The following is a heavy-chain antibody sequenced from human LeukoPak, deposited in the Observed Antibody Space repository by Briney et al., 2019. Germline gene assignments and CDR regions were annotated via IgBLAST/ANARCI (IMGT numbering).Heavy chain of an antibody. Sequence: ASVKVSCKASGGTFSSYAISWVRQAPGQGLEWIGRIIPILGIANYAQKFQGRVTITADKSTSTAYMELSSLRSEDTAVYYCARAPIHCSSTSCRNQFDYWGQGTLVTVSS. D-gene: IGHD2-2*01. CDR1: GGTFSSYA. CDR2: IIPILGIA. CDR3: ARAPIHCSSTSCRNQFDY. V-gene: IGHV1-69*04. J-gene: IGHJ4*02.